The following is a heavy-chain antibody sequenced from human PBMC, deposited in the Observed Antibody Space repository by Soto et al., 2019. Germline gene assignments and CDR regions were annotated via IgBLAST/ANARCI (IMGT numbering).Heavy chain of an antibody. CDR1: GGTFSSYT. J-gene: IGHJ6*02. D-gene: IGHD3-22*01. V-gene: IGHV1-69*02. CDR3: ARHVEVKYGMDV. Sequence: ASVEVSWKASGGTFSSYTIRWVRQAPGQGLEWMGRIIPILGIANYAQKFQGQVTISADKSISTAYLQWSSLKASDTAMYYCARHVEVKYGMDVWGQGTTVTVSS. CDR2: IIPILGIA.